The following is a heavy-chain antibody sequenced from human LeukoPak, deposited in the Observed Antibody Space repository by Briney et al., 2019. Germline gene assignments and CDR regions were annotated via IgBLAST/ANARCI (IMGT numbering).Heavy chain of an antibody. Sequence: SETLSLTCTVSGDSINSGAYFWTWIRQPPGKGLEWIGYIYTSGSTYYNPSLKSRLIMSIDTSKNQFSLRLTSVTDADTAIYYCARIRCDACGRCDFALDIWGQGTLVTVSS. D-gene: IGHD2-15*01. J-gene: IGHJ3*02. CDR3: ARIRCDACGRCDFALDI. CDR1: GDSINSGAYF. V-gene: IGHV4-30-4*08. CDR2: IYTSGST.